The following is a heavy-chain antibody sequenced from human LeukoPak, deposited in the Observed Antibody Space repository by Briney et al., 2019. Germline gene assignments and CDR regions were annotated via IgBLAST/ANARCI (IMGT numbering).Heavy chain of an antibody. CDR1: GGSFSGYY. CDR3: ASTVGYYYYMDV. D-gene: IGHD4-23*01. V-gene: IGHV4-34*01. Sequence: SETLSLTCAVYGGSFSGYYWSWIRQPPGKGLEWIGEINHSGSTNYNPSLKSRVTISVDTSKNQFSLKLSSVTAADTAVYYCASTVGYYYYMDVWGKGTTVTVSS. CDR2: INHSGST. J-gene: IGHJ6*03.